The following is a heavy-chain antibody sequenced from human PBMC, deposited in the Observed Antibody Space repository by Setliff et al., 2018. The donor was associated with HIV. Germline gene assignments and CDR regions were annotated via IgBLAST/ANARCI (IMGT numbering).Heavy chain of an antibody. Sequence: GASVKVSCKASADTFNSYTIHWVRQTPGQGLEWMGRTIPVLSMSNFALKFQGRGSIFADKSTSTAYLGLNGLTSEDTAIYYCATSSGSGVAPFDNWGQGTLVTVSS. CDR3: ATSSGSGVAPFDN. CDR1: ADTFNSYT. V-gene: IGHV1-69*02. CDR2: TIPVLSMS. D-gene: IGHD3-10*01. J-gene: IGHJ4*02.